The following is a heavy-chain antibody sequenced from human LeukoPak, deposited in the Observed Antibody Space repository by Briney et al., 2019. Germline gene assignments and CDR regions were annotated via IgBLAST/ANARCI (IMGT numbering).Heavy chain of an antibody. D-gene: IGHD3-22*01. CDR1: GGSISSYY. CDR2: IYYSGST. J-gene: IGHJ3*02. CDR3: ARQMLYYYDSSGYYDDAFDI. Sequence: PSETLSLTCTVSGGSISSYYWSWIRQPPGKGLEWIGYIYYSGSTNYNPSLKSRVTISVDTSKNQFSLKLSSVTAADTAVYYCARQMLYYYDSSGYYDDAFDIWGQGTMVTVSS. V-gene: IGHV4-59*08.